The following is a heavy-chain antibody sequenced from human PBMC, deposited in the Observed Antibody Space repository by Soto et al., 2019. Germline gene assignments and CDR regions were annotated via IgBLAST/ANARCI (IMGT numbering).Heavy chain of an antibody. CDR2: ISAYNGNT. D-gene: IGHD3-22*01. V-gene: IGHV1-18*01. CDR1: GYTFTSYG. J-gene: IGHJ4*02. CDR3: ARDSHNYYDSSDDDY. Sequence: ASVKVSCKASGYTFTSYGISWVRQAPGQGLEWMGWISAYNGNTNYAQKLQGRVTMTTDTSTSTAYMELRSLRSDDTAVYYCARDSHNYYDSSDDDYWGQGTLVTVSS.